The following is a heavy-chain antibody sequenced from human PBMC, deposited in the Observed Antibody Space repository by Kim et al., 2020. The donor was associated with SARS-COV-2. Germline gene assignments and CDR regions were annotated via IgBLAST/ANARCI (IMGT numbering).Heavy chain of an antibody. CDR2: IYYSGST. CDR3: ARREGHMVRVVIGPFYFDY. CDR1: GGSISSSSYY. V-gene: IGHV4-39*01. Sequence: SETLSLTCTVSGGSISSSSYYWGWIRQPPGKGLEWIGSIYYSGSTYYNPSLKSRVTISVDTSKNQFSLKLSSVTAADTAVYYCARREGHMVRVVIGPFYFDYWGQGTLVTVSS. J-gene: IGHJ4*02. D-gene: IGHD3-10*01.